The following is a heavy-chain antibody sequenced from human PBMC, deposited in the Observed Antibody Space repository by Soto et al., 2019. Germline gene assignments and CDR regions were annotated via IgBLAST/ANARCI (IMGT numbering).Heavy chain of an antibody. Sequence: QVQLVQSGAEVKRPGSSEKISCKASGDTFNFYSINWVQQAPGLGLEWMGRVNPIVSMSNYAQKFQGRVTMTADKSTSTAYMELSSLRSEDTAIFYCASSYGSGYRAFDYWGQGALVTVSS. CDR1: GDTFNFYS. CDR2: VNPIVSMS. D-gene: IGHD3-10*01. V-gene: IGHV1-69*02. J-gene: IGHJ4*02. CDR3: ASSYGSGYRAFDY.